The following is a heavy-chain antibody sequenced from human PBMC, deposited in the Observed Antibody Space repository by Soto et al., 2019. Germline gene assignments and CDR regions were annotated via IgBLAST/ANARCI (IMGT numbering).Heavy chain of an antibody. D-gene: IGHD1-1*01. V-gene: IGHV1-18*01. Sequence: QVHLVQSGAEVKKPGASVKVSCKGSGYGFTTYGITWVRQAPGQGLEWMAWISAHNGNTNYAQKLQGRVTVTRDTSTSTAYMEMRSLISDDTAVYYCARGRYGDYWGQGALLTVSS. CDR2: ISAHNGNT. CDR1: GYGFTTYG. CDR3: ARGRYGDY. J-gene: IGHJ4*02.